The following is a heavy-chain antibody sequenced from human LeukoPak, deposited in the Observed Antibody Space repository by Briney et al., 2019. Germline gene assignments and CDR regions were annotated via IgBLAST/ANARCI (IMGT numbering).Heavy chain of an antibody. CDR3: ARGMDRDGYNLYYYGMDV. CDR2: INIDGSSR. D-gene: IGHD5-24*01. Sequence: GGSLRLSCAASGFTFGRYWMHWVRQAPGKGLVWVSRINIDGSSRTYADSVKGRFTISRDNAKNTMYLQMNSLRAEDTAVYYCARGMDRDGYNLYYYGMDVWGQGTTVTVSS. V-gene: IGHV3-74*01. CDR1: GFTFGRYW. J-gene: IGHJ6*02.